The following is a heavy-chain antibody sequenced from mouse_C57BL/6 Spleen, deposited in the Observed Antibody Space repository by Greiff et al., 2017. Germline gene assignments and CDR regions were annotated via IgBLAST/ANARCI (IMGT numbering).Heavy chain of an antibody. CDR1: GFTFSDYG. D-gene: IGHD1-1*01. CDR2: ISSGSSTI. J-gene: IGHJ2*01. CDR3: ARQGYGSSFYFDY. V-gene: IGHV5-17*01. Sequence: EVKVVESGGGLVKPGGSLKLSCAASGFTFSDYGMHWVRQAPEKGLEWVAYISSGSSTIYYADTVKGRFTISRDNAKNTLFLQMTSLRSEDTAMYYCARQGYGSSFYFDYWGQGTTLTVSS.